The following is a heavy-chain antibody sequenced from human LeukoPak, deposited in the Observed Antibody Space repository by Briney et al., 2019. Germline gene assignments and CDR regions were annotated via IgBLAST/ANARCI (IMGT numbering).Heavy chain of an antibody. D-gene: IGHD6-13*01. CDR2: INSDASVT. V-gene: IGHV3-74*01. Sequence: PGGSLRLSCAASGFTFSNYWMHWVRQTPGKGLVWVSRINSDASVTTYADSVKGRFTISRDNAKNTLYLQMDSLRAEDTAVYYCAKDATAVVGTVYMDVWGKGTTVTISS. J-gene: IGHJ6*03. CDR3: AKDATAVVGTVYMDV. CDR1: GFTFSNYW.